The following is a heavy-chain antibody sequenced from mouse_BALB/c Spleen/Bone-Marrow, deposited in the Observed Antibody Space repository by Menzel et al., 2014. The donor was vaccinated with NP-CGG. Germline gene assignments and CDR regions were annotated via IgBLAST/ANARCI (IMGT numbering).Heavy chain of an antibody. CDR2: INPSNGRT. CDR1: GYTFXSYW. J-gene: IGHJ3*01. V-gene: IGHV1S81*02. CDR3: ARERGNYPFAY. Sequence: VKLQESGAELVKPGASVKLSCKASGYTFXSYWMHWVKQRPGQGLEWIGEINPSNGRTNYNEKFKGKATLTVDKSSSTAYMQLSSLTSEDSAVYYCARERGNYPFAYWGQGTLVTVSA. D-gene: IGHD2-1*01.